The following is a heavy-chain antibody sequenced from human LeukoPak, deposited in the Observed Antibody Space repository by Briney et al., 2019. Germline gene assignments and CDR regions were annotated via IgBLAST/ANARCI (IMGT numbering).Heavy chain of an antibody. CDR2: IYYSGST. CDR3: ARVAPDNWFDP. CDR1: GGSISSSSYY. V-gene: IGHV4-31*03. D-gene: IGHD5-12*01. Sequence: SETLSLTCTVSGGSISSSSYYWGWIRQHPGKGLEWIGYIYYSGSTYYNPSLKSRVTISVDTSKNQFSLKLNSVTAADTAVYYCARVAPDNWFDPWGQGTLVTVSS. J-gene: IGHJ5*02.